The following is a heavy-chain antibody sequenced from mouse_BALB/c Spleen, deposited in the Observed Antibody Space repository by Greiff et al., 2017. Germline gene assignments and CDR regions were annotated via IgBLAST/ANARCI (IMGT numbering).Heavy chain of an antibody. D-gene: IGHD2-4*01. CDR2: ISYDGSN. J-gene: IGHJ1*01. Sequence: EVQLQESGPGLVKPSQSLSLTCSVTGYSITSGYYWNWIRQFPGNKLEWMGYISYDGSNNYNPSLKNRISITRDTSKNQFFLKLNSVTTEDTATYYCARRIDYDWYFDVWGAGTTVTVSS. CDR3: ARRIDYDWYFDV. CDR1: GYSITSGYY. V-gene: IGHV3-6*02.